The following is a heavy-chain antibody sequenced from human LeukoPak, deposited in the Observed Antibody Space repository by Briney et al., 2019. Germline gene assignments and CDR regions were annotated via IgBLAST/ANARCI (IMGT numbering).Heavy chain of an antibody. V-gene: IGHV4-39*06. Sequence: NASETLSLTCTVSGGSISSSSYYWGWIRQPPGKGLEWIGSIYHSGTTYYNPTLKSRVTISIDTSKNQVALKLNSVTAADTAVYYCARQMEDKSLVWIGELRKYYYYYMDVWGKGTTVTVSS. CDR1: GGSISSSSYY. CDR3: ARQMEDKSLVWIGELRKYYYYYMDV. D-gene: IGHD3-10*01. CDR2: IYHSGTT. J-gene: IGHJ6*03.